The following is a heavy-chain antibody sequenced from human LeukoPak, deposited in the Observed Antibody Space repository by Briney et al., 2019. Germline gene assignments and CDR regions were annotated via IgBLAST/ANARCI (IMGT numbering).Heavy chain of an antibody. J-gene: IGHJ4*02. Sequence: GGSLRLSCAASGFTFSSNAISWARHAPGKGLEGVSFISDSGGSTYYADSVKGRFAISRDNSKNTLYLQMNSLRDEDTAAYYCAKGRGSTSIYDYWGQGTLVTVSS. D-gene: IGHD2-2*01. CDR3: AKGRGSTSIYDY. CDR1: GFTFSSNA. CDR2: ISDSGGST. V-gene: IGHV3-23*01.